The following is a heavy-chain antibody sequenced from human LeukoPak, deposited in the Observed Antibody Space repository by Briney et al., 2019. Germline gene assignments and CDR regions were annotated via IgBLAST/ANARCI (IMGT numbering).Heavy chain of an antibody. Sequence: ASVKLSCKASGYTFTGYYMHWVRQAPGQGLEWMGWINPNSGGTNYAQKFQGRVTMTRDTSISTAYMELSRLRSDDTAVYYCARDRDSGSYQLPDYWGQGTLVTVSS. CDR3: ARDRDSGSYQLPDY. V-gene: IGHV1-2*02. J-gene: IGHJ4*02. D-gene: IGHD1-26*01. CDR2: INPNSGGT. CDR1: GYTFTGYY.